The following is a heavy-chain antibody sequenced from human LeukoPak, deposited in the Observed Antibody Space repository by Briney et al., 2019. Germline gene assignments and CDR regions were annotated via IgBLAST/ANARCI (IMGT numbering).Heavy chain of an antibody. CDR1: GFTVSSYE. CDR3: ARDRVYSSSRWGGVNCFDI. V-gene: IGHV3-48*03. Sequence: GGSLRLSCPASGFTVSSYEMNGVRQAPGKGLEGVSYISSSGSTIYYPDSVKGRCTISRENAKTSLYLQMQSLRAEDTAVYYCARDRVYSSSRWGGVNCFDIWGQGTLVTVSS. D-gene: IGHD6-13*01. CDR2: ISSSGSTI. J-gene: IGHJ5*02.